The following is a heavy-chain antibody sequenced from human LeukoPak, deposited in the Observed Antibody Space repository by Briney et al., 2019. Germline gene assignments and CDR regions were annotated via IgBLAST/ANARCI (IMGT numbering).Heavy chain of an antibody. CDR3: ARVFHHDYGGYDSLDV. CDR2: INPNSGGT. D-gene: IGHD4-17*01. J-gene: IGHJ6*02. CDR1: GYTFTGHF. Sequence: GASVKVSCKASGYTFTGHFIQWVRQAPGQGLEWMGRINPNSGGTNYAQKFQGRVTMTRDTSISTAYMELSRLRSDDTAVYYCARVFHHDYGGYDSLDVWGQGTTVTVSS. V-gene: IGHV1-2*06.